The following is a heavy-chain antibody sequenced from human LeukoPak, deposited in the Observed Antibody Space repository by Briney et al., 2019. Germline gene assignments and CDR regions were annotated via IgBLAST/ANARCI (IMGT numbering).Heavy chain of an antibody. CDR3: ARGGHDILTGYYFPLDY. CDR2: IIPIFGTA. J-gene: IGHJ4*02. CDR1: GGTFSSYA. V-gene: IGHV1-69*05. Sequence: SVKVTCKASGGTFSSYAISWVRQAPGQGLEWMGGIIPIFGTANYAQKFQGRVTITTDESTSTAYMELSSLRSEDTAVYYCARGGHDILTGYYFPLDYWGQGTLVTVSS. D-gene: IGHD3-9*01.